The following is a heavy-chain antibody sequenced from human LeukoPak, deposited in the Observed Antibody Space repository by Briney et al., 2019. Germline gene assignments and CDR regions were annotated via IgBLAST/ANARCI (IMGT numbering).Heavy chain of an antibody. Sequence: GGSLRLSCSASGFAFSVYAMSWLRQPPGKGLEWVSTINANSGTTSYAASVRGRFTISRDNSKNTLYLQMNSLRAEDTAVYYCAKGSLWGQGTLVTVSS. CDR3: AKGSL. CDR2: INANSGTT. V-gene: IGHV3-23*01. CDR1: GFAFSVYA. J-gene: IGHJ4*02.